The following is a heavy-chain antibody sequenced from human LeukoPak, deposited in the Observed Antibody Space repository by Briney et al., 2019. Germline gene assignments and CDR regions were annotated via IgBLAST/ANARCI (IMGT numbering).Heavy chain of an antibody. V-gene: IGHV4-59*12. CDR1: GGSISSYY. D-gene: IGHD3-10*01. CDR2: IYYSGST. Sequence: SETLSLTCTVSGGSISSYYWSWIRQPPGKGLEWIGYIYYSGSTNYNPSLKSRVTISVDTSKNQFSLKLSSVTAADTAVYYCARRRITMVRGPYNWFDPWGQGTLVTVSS. J-gene: IGHJ5*02. CDR3: ARRRITMVRGPYNWFDP.